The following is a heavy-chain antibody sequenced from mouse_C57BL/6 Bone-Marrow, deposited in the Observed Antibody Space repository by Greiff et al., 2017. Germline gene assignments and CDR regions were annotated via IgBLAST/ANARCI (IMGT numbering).Heavy chain of an antibody. CDR1: GYAFSSSW. J-gene: IGHJ2*01. Sequence: VKLQESGPELVKPGASVKISCKASGYAFSSSWMNWVKQRPGKGLEWIGRIYPGDGDTNYNGKFKGKATLTADKSSSTAYMQLSSLTSEDSAVYFCASLYYYGSSSYYWGQGTTLTVSS. D-gene: IGHD1-1*01. CDR2: IYPGDGDT. V-gene: IGHV1-82*01. CDR3: ASLYYYGSSSYY.